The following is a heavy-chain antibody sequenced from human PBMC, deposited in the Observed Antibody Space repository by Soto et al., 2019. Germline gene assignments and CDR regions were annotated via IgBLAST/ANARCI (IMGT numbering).Heavy chain of an antibody. Sequence: EVQLLESGGGLVQPGGSLRLSCAASGFTFSDYAMSWVRQAPGKGLEWISTVRGRGSTTYYADSVKGRFTISRDNSKNTMYLHMSSLSAEDTAVYYCAKESVPGPYCGDDSHRDFWGQGTLVTVSS. J-gene: IGHJ4*02. D-gene: IGHD2-21*02. CDR2: VRGRGSTT. CDR1: GFTFSDYA. CDR3: AKESVPGPYCGDDSHRDF. V-gene: IGHV3-23*01.